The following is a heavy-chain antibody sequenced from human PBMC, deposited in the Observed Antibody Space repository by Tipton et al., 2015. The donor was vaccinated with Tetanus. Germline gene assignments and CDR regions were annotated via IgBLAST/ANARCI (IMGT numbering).Heavy chain of an antibody. CDR3: ASLDVSGSDY. CDR1: GFTFSSYS. J-gene: IGHJ4*02. D-gene: IGHD6-19*01. Sequence: CAASGFTFSSYSMNWVRQAPGKGLEWVSSISSSSSYIYYADSVKGRFTISRDNAKNSLYLQMNSLRAEDTAVYYCASLDVSGSDYWGQGTLVTVSS. CDR2: ISSSSSYI. V-gene: IGHV3-21*01.